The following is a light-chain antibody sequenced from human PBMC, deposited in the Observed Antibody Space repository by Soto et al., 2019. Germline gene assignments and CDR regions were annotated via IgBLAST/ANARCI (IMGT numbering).Light chain of an antibody. CDR3: QQSFT. V-gene: IGKV1-5*03. CDR2: KAS. J-gene: IGKJ3*01. CDR1: ESISSW. Sequence: DIQMTQSPSTLSASVGYRVTITCRASESISSWLAWYQQKPGKAPKLLIYKASTLESGVPSRFSGSGSGTEFTLPISSLQPDDFATYYCQQSFTFGPGTKVDIK.